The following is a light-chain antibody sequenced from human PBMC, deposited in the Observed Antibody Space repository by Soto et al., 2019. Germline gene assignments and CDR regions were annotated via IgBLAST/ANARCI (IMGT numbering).Light chain of an antibody. CDR3: SSYTSSSVYV. CDR2: EVS. J-gene: IGLJ1*01. Sequence: QAVVTQPASVSGSPGQSITISCTGTSSDVGGYNYVSWCQQHPGKAPKLMIYEVSNRPSGVSNRFSGSKSGNTASLTISGLQAEDEADYYCSSYTSSSVYVFGTGTKLTVL. CDR1: SSDVGGYNY. V-gene: IGLV2-14*01.